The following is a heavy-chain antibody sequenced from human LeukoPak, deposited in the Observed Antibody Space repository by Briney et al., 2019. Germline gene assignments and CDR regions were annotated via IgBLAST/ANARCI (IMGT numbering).Heavy chain of an antibody. Sequence: GGSLRLSCAASGFTFDDYAMHWVRQAPGKGLEWVSGISWNSGSIGYADSVKGRFTISRDNAKNSLYLQMNSLRAEDTALYYCARTIAVAGSSDYWGQGTLVTVSS. CDR1: GFTFDDYA. J-gene: IGHJ4*02. V-gene: IGHV3-9*01. CDR3: ARTIAVAGSSDY. D-gene: IGHD6-19*01. CDR2: ISWNSGSI.